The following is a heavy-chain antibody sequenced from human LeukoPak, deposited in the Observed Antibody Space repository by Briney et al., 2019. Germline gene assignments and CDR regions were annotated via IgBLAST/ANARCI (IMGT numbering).Heavy chain of an antibody. CDR3: ARNYGRTSRYFDY. D-gene: IGHD4-23*01. CDR1: GYTYTDYY. J-gene: IGHJ4*02. V-gene: IGHV1-2*02. Sequence: GASVKVSRQASGYTYTDYYIHGVRQAPGQGLEWMGWISPSRGGTNYAQNFQGRVTMTRDTSISTAYMELSGLRSDDTALYFCARNYGRTSRYFDYGGQGPLVTVSS. CDR2: ISPSRGGT.